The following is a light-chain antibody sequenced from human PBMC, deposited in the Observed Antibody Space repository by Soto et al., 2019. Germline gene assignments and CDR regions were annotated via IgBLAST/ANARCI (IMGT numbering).Light chain of an antibody. J-gene: IGKJ3*01. CDR1: QSVRSN. V-gene: IGKV3-15*01. CDR3: QQYNNWPPFT. Sequence: EIVMTQSPGTLSVSPGERATLSCRASQSVRSNLAWYQQKPGQAPRLLIYEASTRATGIPARFSGSGSRTEFTLTISSLQSEDFAVYHCQQYNNWPPFTFGPGTKVDIK. CDR2: EAS.